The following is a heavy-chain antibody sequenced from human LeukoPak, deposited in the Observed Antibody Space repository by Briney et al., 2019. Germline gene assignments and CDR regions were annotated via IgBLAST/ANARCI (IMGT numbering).Heavy chain of an antibody. J-gene: IGHJ5*02. Sequence: GGSLRLSCAASGFTFSSYGMQWVRQVPGKGLEWVAFIRFDGSEEYYADSVKGRFTISRDSSKNTLFLQMSSLRAEDTAVYYCAKDLMRDRWFGESWGQGTLVTVSS. D-gene: IGHD3-10*01. CDR3: AKDLMRDRWFGES. CDR1: GFTFSSYG. V-gene: IGHV3-30*02. CDR2: IRFDGSEE.